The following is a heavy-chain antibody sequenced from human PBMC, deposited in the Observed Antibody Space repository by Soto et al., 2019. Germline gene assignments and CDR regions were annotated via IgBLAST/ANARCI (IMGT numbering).Heavy chain of an antibody. V-gene: IGHV3-30-3*01. CDR2: ISYDGSNK. D-gene: IGHD6-13*01. CDR1: GFTFSSYA. Sequence: QVQLVESGGGVVQPGRSLRLSCAASGFTFSSYAMHWVRQAPGKGLEWVAVISYDGSNKYYTDSVKGRFTIYRDNSKNTLYLQMNSLRPEDTAVYYCARVPSGAAAGTATLDYWGQGTLVTVSS. CDR3: ARVPSGAAAGTATLDY. J-gene: IGHJ4*02.